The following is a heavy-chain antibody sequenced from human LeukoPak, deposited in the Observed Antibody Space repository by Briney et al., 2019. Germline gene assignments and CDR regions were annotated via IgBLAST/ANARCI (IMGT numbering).Heavy chain of an antibody. Sequence: PSETLSLTCTVSGGSISGYFWNWIRQPPGKGLEWIAYISYNGNTGYNPSLKSRVTISIDTSKNQFSLKLSSVTAADTAVYYCARRGVWGSYRYFDYWGQGTLVTVSS. CDR1: GGSISGYF. CDR3: ARRGVWGSYRYFDY. CDR2: ISYNGNT. V-gene: IGHV4-59*01. D-gene: IGHD3-16*02. J-gene: IGHJ4*02.